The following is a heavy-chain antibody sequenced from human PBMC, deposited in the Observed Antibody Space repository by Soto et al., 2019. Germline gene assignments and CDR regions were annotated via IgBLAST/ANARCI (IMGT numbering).Heavy chain of an antibody. Sequence: GGSLRLSCAASGFTFSSYALHWVRQAPGKGLEWVAMISYDGSKKYYAVSVKGRFTISRDNSKNTVYLQMNSLRAEDTAVYYCARDPDFWGQGTLVTVSS. CDR1: GFTFSSYA. J-gene: IGHJ4*02. V-gene: IGHV3-30-3*01. CDR3: ARDPDF. CDR2: ISYDGSKK.